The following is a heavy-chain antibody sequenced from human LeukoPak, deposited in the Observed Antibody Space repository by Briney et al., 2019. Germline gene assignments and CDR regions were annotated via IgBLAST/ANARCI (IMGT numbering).Heavy chain of an antibody. J-gene: IGHJ6*02. CDR3: ARSGPSGYSYGSLWYYYGMDV. V-gene: IGHV3-30*02. Sequence: GGSLRLSCAASGFMFSSYGMHWVRQAPGKGLEWVAFIRNDGSTEYYADSVKGRFTISRDNSKNTLYLQMNSLRAEDTAVYYCARSGPSGYSYGSLWYYYGMDVWGQGTTVTVSS. CDR2: IRNDGSTE. CDR1: GFMFSSYG. D-gene: IGHD5-18*01.